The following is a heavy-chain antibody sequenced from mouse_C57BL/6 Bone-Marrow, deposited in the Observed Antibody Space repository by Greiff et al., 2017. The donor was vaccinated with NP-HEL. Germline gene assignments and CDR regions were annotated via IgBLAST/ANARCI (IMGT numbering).Heavy chain of an antibody. Sequence: VQLQQPGAELVMPGASVKLSCKASGYTFTSYWMHWVKQRPGQGLEWIGEIDPSDSYTNYNQKFKGKSTLTVDKSSSTAYMQLSSLTSEDSAVYYCARGDGSSYYAMDYWGQGTSVTVSS. J-gene: IGHJ4*01. CDR1: GYTFTSYW. D-gene: IGHD1-1*01. CDR3: ARGDGSSYYAMDY. V-gene: IGHV1-69*01. CDR2: IDPSDSYT.